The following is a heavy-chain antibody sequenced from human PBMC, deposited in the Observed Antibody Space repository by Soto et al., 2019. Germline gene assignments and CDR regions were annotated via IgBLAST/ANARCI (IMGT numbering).Heavy chain of an antibody. CDR3: ARRIDFSTFDY. J-gene: IGHJ4*02. D-gene: IGHD3-9*01. CDR2: IIPTFGPA. Sequence: QVQLVQSGAEVKKPGSSVKVSCKASGVTFSNSAINWVRQAPGQGLEWMGGIIPTFGPATYAQKFQGRVTITADESTSTVYMEVNSVRSEDTAVYYCARRIDFSTFDYCGQGTLVTVSS. V-gene: IGHV1-69*01. CDR1: GVTFSNSA.